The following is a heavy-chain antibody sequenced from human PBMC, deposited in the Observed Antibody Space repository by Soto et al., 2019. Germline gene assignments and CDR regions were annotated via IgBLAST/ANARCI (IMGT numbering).Heavy chain of an antibody. CDR2: ILYSGST. CDR3: ARLGRSGWYKGSDFDN. CDR1: GGSITRNNHY. D-gene: IGHD6-19*01. Sequence: QLQLQESGPGLVKPSETLSLTCIVSGGSITRNNHYWGWIRQAPGKELEWIWSILYSGSTTYNPCPKGPVTLSVNTSKNQFSLKMSSVTAADTALYDCARLGRSGWYKGSDFDNWGQGTLVTVSS. J-gene: IGHJ4*02. V-gene: IGHV4-39*01.